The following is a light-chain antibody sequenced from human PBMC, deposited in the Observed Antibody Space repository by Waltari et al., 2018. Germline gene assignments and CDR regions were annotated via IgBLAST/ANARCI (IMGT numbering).Light chain of an antibody. CDR1: SSNIGNNY. Sequence: QSVLTQPPSVSAAPGQKVTISCSGTSSNIGNNYVSWYQHPPGTAPKLLIYDNKKRPSGIPERFSGSKSGTSATLGITGLQTGDEAEYYCATWDSSLSKVFGGGTKLTVL. CDR2: DNK. CDR3: ATWDSSLSKV. V-gene: IGLV1-51*01. J-gene: IGLJ2*01.